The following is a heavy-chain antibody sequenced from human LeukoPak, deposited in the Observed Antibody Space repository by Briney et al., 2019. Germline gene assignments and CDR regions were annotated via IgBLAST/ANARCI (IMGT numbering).Heavy chain of an antibody. Sequence: PSETLSLTCTVSGGSISSYYWSWIRQPPGKGLEWIGYIYYSGSTNYNPSLRSRVTISVDTSKNQFSLILNSVTAADTALYYCARRRQITYYSPYAFDMWGQGTMVTVSS. CDR2: IYYSGST. V-gene: IGHV4-59*01. CDR1: GGSISSYY. D-gene: IGHD1-26*01. CDR3: ARRRQITYYSPYAFDM. J-gene: IGHJ3*02.